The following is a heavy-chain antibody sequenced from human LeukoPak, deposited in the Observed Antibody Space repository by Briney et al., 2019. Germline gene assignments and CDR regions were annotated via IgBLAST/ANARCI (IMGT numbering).Heavy chain of an antibody. CDR2: IYYSGST. Sequence: WVRQAPGKGLEWIGYIYYSGSTYYNPSLKSRVTISVDTSKNQFSLKLSSVTAADTAVYYCASLFGDYSWFDPWGQGTLVTVSS. D-gene: IGHD4-17*01. CDR3: ASLFGDYSWFDP. V-gene: IGHV4-31*02. J-gene: IGHJ5*02.